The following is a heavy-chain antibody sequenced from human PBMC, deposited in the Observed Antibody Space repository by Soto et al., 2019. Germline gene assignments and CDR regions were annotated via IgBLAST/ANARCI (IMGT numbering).Heavy chain of an antibody. CDR2: IGTADI. V-gene: IGHV3-23*01. CDR1: GVAFSRYS. CDR3: AKDHFTGNGVLDDFDI. J-gene: IGHJ3*02. Sequence: LRLSCAATGVAFSRYSMSWVRQAPGKGLEWVSFIGTADIYYADSVKGRFTISRDNSKNMVFLQMNSLRADDTAVYYCAKDHFTGNGVLDDFDIWGQGTMVTVSS. D-gene: IGHD2-8*01.